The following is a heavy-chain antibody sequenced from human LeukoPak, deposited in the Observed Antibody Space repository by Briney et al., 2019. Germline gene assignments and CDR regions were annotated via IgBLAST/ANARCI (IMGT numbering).Heavy chain of an antibody. CDR3: ARAHRRIVGAITIGNC. CDR1: GYTFTGYY. J-gene: IGHJ4*02. CDR2: INPNSGGT. Sequence: GASVKVSCKASGYTFTGYYMHWVRQAPGQGLEWMGWINPNSGGTNYAQKFQGRVAMTRDTSISTAYMELSRLRSDDTAVYYCARAHRRIVGAITIGNCWGQGTLVTVSS. D-gene: IGHD1-26*01. V-gene: IGHV1-2*02.